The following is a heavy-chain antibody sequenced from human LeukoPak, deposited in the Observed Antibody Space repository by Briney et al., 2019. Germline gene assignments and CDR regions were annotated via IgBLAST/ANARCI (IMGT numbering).Heavy chain of an antibody. J-gene: IGHJ5*02. V-gene: IGHV3-53*01. Sequence: GGSLRLSCAATYFTVSDNYMNWVHQAPGKGLEWVAVIHSTGTAYYADSVRGRFTISRDNSKNSLYFQMNGLRAEDTAVYYCVRGRRWFDPWGQGTLVIVSS. CDR1: YFTVSDNY. CDR3: VRGRRWFDP. CDR2: IHSTGTA.